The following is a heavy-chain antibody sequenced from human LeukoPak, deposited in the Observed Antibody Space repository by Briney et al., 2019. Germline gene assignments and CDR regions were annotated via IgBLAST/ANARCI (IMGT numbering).Heavy chain of an antibody. CDR1: GFTFSTFV. V-gene: IGHV3-48*01. D-gene: IGHD3-22*01. J-gene: IGHJ4*02. Sequence: GGSLRLSCAASGFTFSTFVMNWVRQAPGKGLEWVSYISSSSSTIYYADSVKGRFTISRDNAKNSLYLQMNSLRAEDTAVYYCAREGFRANSSGYYYAYFDYWGQGTLVTVSS. CDR2: ISSSSSTI. CDR3: AREGFRANSSGYYYAYFDY.